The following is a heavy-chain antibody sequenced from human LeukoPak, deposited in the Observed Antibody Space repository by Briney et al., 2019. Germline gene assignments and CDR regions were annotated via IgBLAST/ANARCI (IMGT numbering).Heavy chain of an antibody. CDR1: GFTSNNYV. Sequence: GGSLRLSCEGSGFTSNNYVMNWVRQAPGKGLEWVSGVSGRGSSTYYADSVKGRFTISRDNSQNTVYLQMKSLRAGDTDIYFCAKYTTPYYFDYWGQGILVTVSS. D-gene: IGHD1-1*01. J-gene: IGHJ4*02. CDR2: VSGRGSST. V-gene: IGHV3-23*01. CDR3: AKYTTPYYFDY.